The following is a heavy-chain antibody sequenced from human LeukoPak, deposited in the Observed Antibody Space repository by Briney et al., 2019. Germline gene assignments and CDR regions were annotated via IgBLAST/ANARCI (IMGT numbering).Heavy chain of an antibody. Sequence: GGSLRLSCAASGFTFSGYAMHWVPQAPGKGLEWLTVISTDGNDKHYADSVKGRFTVARDNSKNTLLLQMNNVRTEDTAVYYCAKDKSVSADYYFDYWGQGTLVTVSS. CDR1: GFTFSGYA. D-gene: IGHD3-10*01. CDR2: ISTDGNDK. J-gene: IGHJ4*02. V-gene: IGHV3-30*04. CDR3: AKDKSVSADYYFDY.